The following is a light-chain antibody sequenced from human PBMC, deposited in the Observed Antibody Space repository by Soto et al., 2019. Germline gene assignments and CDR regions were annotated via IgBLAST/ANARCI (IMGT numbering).Light chain of an antibody. CDR3: GSYTTRASDV. CDR1: SSDVGGFIF. CDR2: DVS. J-gene: IGLJ1*01. V-gene: IGLV2-14*01. Sequence: QSALTQPASLAGSPGQSITISFPGPSSDVGGFIFVSWYQQHPGRAPKLMIYDVSHRPSGVAKRFSGYKSGNTASLTISGVQAYDDADYYCGSYTTRASDVVGTGTKLTV.